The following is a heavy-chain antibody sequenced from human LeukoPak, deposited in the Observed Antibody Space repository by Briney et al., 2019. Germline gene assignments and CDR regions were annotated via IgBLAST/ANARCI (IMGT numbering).Heavy chain of an antibody. V-gene: IGHV4-4*02. CDR2: VHLDGRT. CDR1: GGSVTSTNW. D-gene: IGHD1-26*01. CDR3: SRESGPFSPFGH. Sequence: SETLSLTCDVSGGSVTSTNWWTWVRQPPGKGLEWIGEVHLDGRTNYNPSLKSRLIMSVDLPENHISLNLASVTAADTAVYYCSRESGPFSPFGHWGQGILVTVTS. J-gene: IGHJ4*02.